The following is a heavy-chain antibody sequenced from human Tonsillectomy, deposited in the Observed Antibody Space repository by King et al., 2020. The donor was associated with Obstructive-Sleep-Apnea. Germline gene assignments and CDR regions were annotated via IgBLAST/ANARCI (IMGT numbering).Heavy chain of an antibody. Sequence: LQLQESGPRLVKPSETLSLTCTVSGGSINSSYYWGWIRQSPEKGLEWIGSIYYSGSAYYNPSLRRRVTISLDTSKNQFFLNLRSVTAADTAVYFCARPQLWFGETSLAWFDPWGPGTLVSVSS. CDR2: IYYSGSA. CDR3: ARPQLWFGETSLAWFDP. D-gene: IGHD3-10*01. V-gene: IGHV4-39*07. CDR1: GGSINSSYY. J-gene: IGHJ5*02.